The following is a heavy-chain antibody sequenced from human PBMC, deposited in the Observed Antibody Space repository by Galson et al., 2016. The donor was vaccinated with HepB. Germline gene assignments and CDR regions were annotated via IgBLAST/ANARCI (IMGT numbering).Heavy chain of an antibody. CDR2: VYTGGST. J-gene: IGHJ3*01. CDR3: ARDSGTHAFDL. CDR1: GFTVSSFY. D-gene: IGHD2-15*01. V-gene: IGHV3-53*01. Sequence: SLRLSCAASGFTVSSFYMTWVRQAPGKGLEWVSVVYTGGSTFYADSVKGRFTISRDNSNNTLYLQMNSLRAEDTAVYHCARDSGTHAFDLWGQGTLVSVSS.